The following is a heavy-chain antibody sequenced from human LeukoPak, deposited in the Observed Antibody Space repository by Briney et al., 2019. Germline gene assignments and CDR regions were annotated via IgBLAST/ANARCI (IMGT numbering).Heavy chain of an antibody. Sequence: ASVKVSCKASGYTFTGYYIHWVRQAPGQGLEWMGWINPNSGGTNYAQKFQGRVTMTRDTSISTAYMELSRLRSDDTAVYYCARRAPAEGDAFDIWGQGTMVTVSS. CDR2: INPNSGGT. CDR3: ARRAPAEGDAFDI. CDR1: GYTFTGYY. V-gene: IGHV1-2*02. J-gene: IGHJ3*02. D-gene: IGHD2-15*01.